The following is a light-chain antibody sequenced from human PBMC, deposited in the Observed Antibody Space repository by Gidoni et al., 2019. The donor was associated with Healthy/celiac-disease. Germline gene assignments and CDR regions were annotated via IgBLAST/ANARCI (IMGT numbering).Light chain of an antibody. CDR1: QDISNY. CDR2: DAS. CDR3: QQYDNHPYT. Sequence: DIQMTQPPSSLPASVGDRVTITCQASQDISNYLNWYQQKPGKAPKLLIYDASNLETGVPSRFSGSGSGTDFTFTISSLQPEDIATYYCQQYDNHPYTFGQXTKLEIK. V-gene: IGKV1-33*01. J-gene: IGKJ2*01.